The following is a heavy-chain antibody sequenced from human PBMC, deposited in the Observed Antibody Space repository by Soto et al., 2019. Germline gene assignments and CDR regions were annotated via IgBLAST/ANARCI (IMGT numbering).Heavy chain of an antibody. CDR3: ARVRLTIAVNDALDV. Sequence: DLVESGGGVVQPGRSLRLSCAASGFPFSDYVIHWVRQAAGKGLEWVASMTYDGATEYYADSVKGRFTVSRDNSKRTLSLQMNSLRPEDTAVYYCARVRLTIAVNDALDVWGQGTTFTVSS. CDR2: MTYDGATE. J-gene: IGHJ3*01. CDR1: GFPFSDYV. V-gene: IGHV3-30*14. D-gene: IGHD3-10*01.